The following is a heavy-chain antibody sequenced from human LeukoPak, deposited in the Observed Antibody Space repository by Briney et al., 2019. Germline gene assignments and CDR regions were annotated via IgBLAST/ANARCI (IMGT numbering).Heavy chain of an antibody. CDR1: GYNFPRHW. CDR3: AIRSYYDTRGYYYFDY. J-gene: IGHJ4*02. V-gene: IGHV5-51*01. CDR2: IFPDDSDT. Sequence: GESLKISCATSGYNFPRHWIGWVRQMPGKGLEYVGVIFPDDSDTRYSPSSEGHVTISADTSINTAYLQWRSLQASDTAMYYCAIRSYYDTRGYYYFDYWGQGTLVTVSA. D-gene: IGHD3-22*01.